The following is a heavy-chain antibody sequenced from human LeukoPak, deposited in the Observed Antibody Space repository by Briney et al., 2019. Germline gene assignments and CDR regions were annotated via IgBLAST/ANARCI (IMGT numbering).Heavy chain of an antibody. CDR1: GGTFSSYA. Sequence: SVKVSCKASGGTFSSYAISWVRRAPGRGLEWMGRIIPIFGTANYAQKFQGRVTITTDESTSTAYMELSSLRSEDTAVYYCAREIVGATGGYFDYWGQGTLVTVSS. J-gene: IGHJ4*02. D-gene: IGHD1-26*01. CDR3: AREIVGATGGYFDY. V-gene: IGHV1-69*05. CDR2: IIPIFGTA.